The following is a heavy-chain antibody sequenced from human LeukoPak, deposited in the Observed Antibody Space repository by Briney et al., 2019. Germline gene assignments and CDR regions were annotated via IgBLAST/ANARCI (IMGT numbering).Heavy chain of an antibody. V-gene: IGHV4-38-2*01. D-gene: IGHD3-10*01. J-gene: IGHJ4*02. Sequence: SETLSLTCAVSGYSIRSGYNWGWIRQPPGKGLEWIGSISHSGSTYYNPSLKSRVTISVDTSKNQFSLKLSSVTAADTAVYYCARGADYGSGSLESGYWGQGTLVTVSS. CDR3: ARGADYGSGSLESGY. CDR2: ISHSGST. CDR1: GYSIRSGYN.